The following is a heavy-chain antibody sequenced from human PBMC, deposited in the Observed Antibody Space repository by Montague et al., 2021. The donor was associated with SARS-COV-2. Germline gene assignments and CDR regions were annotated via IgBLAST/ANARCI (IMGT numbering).Heavy chain of an antibody. D-gene: IGHD6-13*01. CDR1: GGSINSFY. V-gene: IGHV4-59*08. CDR3: ATQAGGFTSCSLDY. CDR2: IHHSGST. Sequence: SETLSLTCTVSGGSINSFYWSWVRQSPGKRMEWIGYIHHSGSTKXNPSLQSRVTISLDTSRNQLSLKLNSVTAADTAIYYCATQAGGFTSCSLDYWGQGTLVTVSS. J-gene: IGHJ4*02.